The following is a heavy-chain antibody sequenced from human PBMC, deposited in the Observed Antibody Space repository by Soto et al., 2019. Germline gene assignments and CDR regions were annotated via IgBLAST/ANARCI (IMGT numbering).Heavy chain of an antibody. D-gene: IGHD6-6*01. J-gene: IGHJ5*02. CDR1: GYTFTAYY. V-gene: IGHV1-2*04. CDR2: INPNSGGT. CDR3: ARGFPIQYSSLSWFDP. Sequence: ASVKVSCKASGYTFTAYYMHWVRQAPGQGLEWMGWINPNSGGTNYAQKFQGWVTMTRDTSISTAYMELKRLRSDDTAAYYCARGFPIQYSSLSWFDPWGQGTLVTVS.